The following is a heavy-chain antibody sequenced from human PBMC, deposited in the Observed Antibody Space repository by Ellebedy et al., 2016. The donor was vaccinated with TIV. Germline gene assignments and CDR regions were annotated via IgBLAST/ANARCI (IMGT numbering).Heavy chain of an antibody. J-gene: IGHJ4*02. CDR1: GFTFDTYA. CDR2: ISGSGRST. V-gene: IGHV3-23*01. Sequence: PGGSLRLSCDVSGFTFDTYAMAWVRQAPGKGLEWVSGISGSGRSTYYADSVKGRFTISRDNSENTMHLQMKRLRVEDTDVYYCVKDASYYFDISGFAEHWGQGTLVTVSS. D-gene: IGHD3-22*01. CDR3: VKDASYYFDISGFAEH.